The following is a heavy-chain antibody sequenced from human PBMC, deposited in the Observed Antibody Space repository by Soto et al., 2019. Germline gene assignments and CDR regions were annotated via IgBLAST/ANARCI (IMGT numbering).Heavy chain of an antibody. J-gene: IGHJ4*02. CDR2: ISWNSGSI. CDR1: GFTFDDYA. D-gene: IGHD6-6*01. V-gene: IGHV3-9*01. CDR3: AKDDGSSSHARRPFDY. Sequence: EVQLVESGGGLVQPGRSLRLSCAASGFTFDDYAMHWVRQAPGKGLEWVSGISWNSGSIGYADSVKGRFTISRDNAKNSLYLQMNSLRAEDTALYYCAKDDGSSSHARRPFDYWGQGTLVTVSS.